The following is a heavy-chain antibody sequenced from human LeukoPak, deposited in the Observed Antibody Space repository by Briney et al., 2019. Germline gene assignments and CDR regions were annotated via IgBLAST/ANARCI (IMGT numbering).Heavy chain of an antibody. CDR3: ARDWEQQLYSNGYFDL. V-gene: IGHV1-2*02. CDR2: INPNSGGT. J-gene: IGHJ2*01. Sequence: ASVKVSCKASGYTFTGYYMHWVRQAPGQGLEWMGWINPNSGGTNYAQKFQGRVTMTRDTSISTAYMELSRLRSDDTAVYYCARDWEQQLYSNGYFDLWGRGTLVTVSS. CDR1: GYTFTGYY. D-gene: IGHD6-13*01.